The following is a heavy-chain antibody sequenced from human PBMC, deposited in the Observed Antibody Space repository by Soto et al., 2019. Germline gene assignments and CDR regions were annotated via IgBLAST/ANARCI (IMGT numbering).Heavy chain of an antibody. CDR3: AREGPLSGTGPFDI. V-gene: IGHV3-33*01. J-gene: IGHJ3*02. Sequence: PGGSLRLSCAASGFIFSDHGMHWVRQAPGKGLEWVTVVWADGHKKFYADSVKGRFTVSRDNSRNTVDLEMNSLRAEDTAMYYCAREGPLSGTGPFDIWGQGTMVTVSS. CDR2: VWADGHKK. CDR1: GFIFSDHG. D-gene: IGHD6-13*01.